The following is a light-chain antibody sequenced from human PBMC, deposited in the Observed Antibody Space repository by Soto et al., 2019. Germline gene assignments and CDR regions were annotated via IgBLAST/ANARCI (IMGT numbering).Light chain of an antibody. CDR2: DAS. J-gene: IGKJ1*01. CDR3: QQYGSSPKT. Sequence: EIVLTHSPATLSLSPGEISTLSCGASQSVSSSYLAWYQQKPGLAPRLLIYDASSRATGITDRVSGRGSGTDFSLTISRLEPEDFAVYYCQQYGSSPKTFGQGTTVEIK. CDR1: QSVSSSY. V-gene: IGKV3D-20*01.